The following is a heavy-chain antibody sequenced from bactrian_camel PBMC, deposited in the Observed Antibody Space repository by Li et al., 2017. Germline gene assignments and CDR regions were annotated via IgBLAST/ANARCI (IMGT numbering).Heavy chain of an antibody. CDR2: ITGGGSA. Sequence: VQLVESGGGLVQPGGSLRLSCAASGFTFSNCAMNWARQAPGKGLEWVSAITGGGSAYYADSVKGRFTISRDNAKNTLYLQLNSLKTEDTAMYYCKRGTIKGQGTQVTVS. D-gene: IGHD2*01. J-gene: IGHJ4*01. CDR1: GFTFSNCA. V-gene: IGHV3S31*01.